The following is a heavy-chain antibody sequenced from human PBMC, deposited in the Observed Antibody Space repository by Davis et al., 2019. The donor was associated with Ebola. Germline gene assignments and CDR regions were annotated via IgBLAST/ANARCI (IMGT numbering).Heavy chain of an antibody. CDR2: ISYDGSNK. CDR1: GFTFSRHT. J-gene: IGHJ4*02. V-gene: IGHV3-30*04. D-gene: IGHD2-15*01. Sequence: GGSLRLSCAASGFTFSRHTMHWVRQAPGKGLEWVAVISYDGSNKYYADSVKGRFTISRDNSKNTLYLQMNSLRAEDTAVYYCATGSDIVVVVAATHFDYWGQGTLVTVSS. CDR3: ATGSDIVVVVAATHFDY.